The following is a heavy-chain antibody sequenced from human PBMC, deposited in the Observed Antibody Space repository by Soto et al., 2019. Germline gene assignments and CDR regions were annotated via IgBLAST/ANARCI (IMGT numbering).Heavy chain of an antibody. CDR2: MFYFGST. J-gene: IGHJ6*01. CDR1: VGSLSSSRHY. CDR3: ARHHFYCTGGSCYLQAYHYYGLDV. Sequence: SATLSVSCTVFVGSLSSSRHYWGWIRQPPGKGLEWLGTMFYFGSTYYNTSLESRVTISVDPSKNQFSLKLSSVTAADTAVYYCARHHFYCTGGSCYLQAYHYYGLDVWGQGTTVT. D-gene: IGHD2-15*01. V-gene: IGHV4-39*01.